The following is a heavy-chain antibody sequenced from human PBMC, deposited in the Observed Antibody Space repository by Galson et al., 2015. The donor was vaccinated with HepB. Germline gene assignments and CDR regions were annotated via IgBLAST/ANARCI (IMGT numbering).Heavy chain of an antibody. D-gene: IGHD3-22*01. V-gene: IGHV3-48*02. Sequence: SLRLSCAASGFTFSSYSMNWVRQAPGKGLEWVSYISSSSSTIYYADSVKGRFTISRDNAKNSLYLQMNSLRDEDTAVYYCARSTRNKYYYDPPGYWGQGTLVTVSS. CDR3: ARSTRNKYYYDPPGY. CDR2: ISSSSSTI. CDR1: GFTFSSYS. J-gene: IGHJ4*02.